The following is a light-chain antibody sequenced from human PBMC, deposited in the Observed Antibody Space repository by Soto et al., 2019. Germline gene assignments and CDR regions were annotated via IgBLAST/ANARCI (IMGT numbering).Light chain of an antibody. J-gene: IGKJ2*01. CDR1: QGISSY. V-gene: IGKV1-8*01. Sequence: AIRMTQSPSSFSASTGDRVTITCRASQGISSYLAWYQQKPGKAPKLLIYAASSLKSGVPARFSGSGSGTDFTLTISRLQSEDFATYYCQQYYSYLYTFGQGTKLEIK. CDR3: QQYYSYLYT. CDR2: AAS.